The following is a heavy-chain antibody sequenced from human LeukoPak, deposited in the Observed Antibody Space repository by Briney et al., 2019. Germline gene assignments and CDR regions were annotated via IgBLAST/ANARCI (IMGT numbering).Heavy chain of an antibody. V-gene: IGHV4-59*01. CDR2: IYYSGST. J-gene: IGHJ4*02. CDR1: GGSISSYY. D-gene: IGHD6-6*01. Sequence: PSETLSLTCTVSGGSISSYYWSWIRQPPGKGLEWIGYIYYSGSTNYNPSLKSRVTISVDTSKNQFSLKLSSVTAADTAVYYCARYYSSSSGHFDYWGQGTLVTVSS. CDR3: ARYYSSSSGHFDY.